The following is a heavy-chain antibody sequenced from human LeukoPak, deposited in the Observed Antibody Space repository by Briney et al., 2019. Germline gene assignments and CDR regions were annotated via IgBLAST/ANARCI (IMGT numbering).Heavy chain of an antibody. D-gene: IGHD3-22*01. CDR2: ISYSGST. CDR3: ASLTLSDTSGYGEFDY. CDR1: GFTFSDHY. V-gene: IGHV4-59*08. Sequence: PGGSLRLSCAASGFTFSDHYMDWVRQPPGKGLEWIGTISYSGSTDYNPSLMSRVTISIDTSKNQFSLKLNSVTAADTAVYYCASLTLSDTSGYGEFDYWGQGTLVAVSS. J-gene: IGHJ4*02.